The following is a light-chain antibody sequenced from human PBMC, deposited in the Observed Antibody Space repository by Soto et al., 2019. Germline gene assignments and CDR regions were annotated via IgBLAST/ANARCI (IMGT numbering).Light chain of an antibody. CDR1: SSDVGGYNY. CDR3: SYYAGSNNLKVV. V-gene: IGLV2-8*01. CDR2: EVS. Sequence: QSALTQPPSASGSPGQSVTISCTGTSSDVGGYNYVSWYQQHPGKAPKLMIYEVSKRPSGVPDRFSGSKSGNTASLTVSGLQAEDDADYYCSYYAGSNNLKVVFGGGTKLTVL. J-gene: IGLJ2*01.